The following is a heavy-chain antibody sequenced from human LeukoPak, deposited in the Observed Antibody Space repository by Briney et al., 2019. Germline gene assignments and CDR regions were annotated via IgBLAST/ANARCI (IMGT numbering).Heavy chain of an antibody. J-gene: IGHJ4*02. CDR3: AKDRSTADSSGYWFDY. Sequence: GGSLRLSCAASGFTFSSYGMHWFRQAPGKGLEWVAVISYDGSNKYYADSVKGRFTISRDNSKNTLYLQMNSLRAEDTAVYYCAKDRSTADSSGYWFDYWGQGTLVTVSS. CDR2: ISYDGSNK. CDR1: GFTFSSYG. V-gene: IGHV3-30*18. D-gene: IGHD3-22*01.